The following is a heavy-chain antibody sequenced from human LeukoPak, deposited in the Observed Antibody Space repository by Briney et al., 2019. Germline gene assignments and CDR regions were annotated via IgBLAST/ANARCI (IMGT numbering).Heavy chain of an antibody. Sequence: GGSLRLSCAASGLTFSDYYMSWIRRAPGKGLEWVSYISSSGSTIYYADSVKGRFTISRDNAKNSLYLQMNSLRAEDTAVYYCARSRRVYSSSSAYFYGMDVWGQGTTVTVSS. J-gene: IGHJ6*02. D-gene: IGHD6-6*01. CDR1: GLTFSDYY. CDR2: ISSSGSTI. V-gene: IGHV3-11*01. CDR3: ARSRRVYSSSSAYFYGMDV.